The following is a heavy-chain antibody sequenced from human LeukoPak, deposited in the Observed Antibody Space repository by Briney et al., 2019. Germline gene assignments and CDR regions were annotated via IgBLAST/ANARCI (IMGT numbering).Heavy chain of an antibody. D-gene: IGHD3-3*01. V-gene: IGHV3-64*01. J-gene: IGHJ3*02. CDR3: ARPASGYSVSGAFDI. Sequence: AGGSLRLSCAASGFTFSSYAMHWVRQAPGKGLEYVSATSSNGGSTYYANSVKGRFTISRDNSKNTLYLQMGSLRAEDMAVYYCARPASGYSVSGAFDIWGQGTMVTVSS. CDR2: TSSNGGST. CDR1: GFTFSSYA.